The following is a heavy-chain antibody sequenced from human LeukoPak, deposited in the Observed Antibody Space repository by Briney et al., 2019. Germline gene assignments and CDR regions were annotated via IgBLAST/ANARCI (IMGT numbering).Heavy chain of an antibody. J-gene: IGHJ4*02. Sequence: ASVKVSCKTSGGTFSSYAFSWMRQAPGQGLEWMGWISAYNGNTNYAQKLQGRVTMTTDTSTSTAYMELRSLRSDDTAVYYCASLQWVLGQPFDYWGQGTLVTVSS. CDR1: GGTFSSYA. CDR3: ASLQWVLGQPFDY. V-gene: IGHV1-18*04. CDR2: ISAYNGNT. D-gene: IGHD1-26*01.